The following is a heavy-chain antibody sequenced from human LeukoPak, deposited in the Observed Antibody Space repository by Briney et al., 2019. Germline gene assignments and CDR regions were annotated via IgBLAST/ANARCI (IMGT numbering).Heavy chain of an antibody. CDR2: IYTSGST. V-gene: IGHV4-4*09. D-gene: IGHD3-22*01. CDR1: GGSISSYY. Sequence: SETLSLTCTVSGGSISSYYWSWIRQPPGKGLEWIGYIYTSGSTNYNPSLKSRVTISVDTSKNQFSLKLSSVTAADTAVYYCARHVGGYYYDSSGYYDAFDIWGQGTMATVSS. CDR3: ARHVGGYYYDSSGYYDAFDI. J-gene: IGHJ3*02.